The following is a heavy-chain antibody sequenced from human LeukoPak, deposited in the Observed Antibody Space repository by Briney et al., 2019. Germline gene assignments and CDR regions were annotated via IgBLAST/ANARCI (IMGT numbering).Heavy chain of an antibody. CDR3: ARGGYCSSTSCSRRRFDP. V-gene: IGHV4-34*01. Sequence: SETLSLTCAVYGGSFSGYYWSWIRQPPGKGLEWIGEINHSGSTNYNPSLKRRVTISVDTSKNQFSLKLSSVTAADTAVYYCARGGYCSSTSCSRRRFDPWGQGTLVTVSS. D-gene: IGHD2-2*01. CDR2: INHSGST. J-gene: IGHJ5*02. CDR1: GGSFSGYY.